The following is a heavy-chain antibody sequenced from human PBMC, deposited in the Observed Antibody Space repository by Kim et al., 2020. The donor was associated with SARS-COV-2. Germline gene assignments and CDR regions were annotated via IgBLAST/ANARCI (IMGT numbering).Heavy chain of an antibody. D-gene: IGHD3-22*01. CDR3: ARDYYDSFRIMMYYFDY. J-gene: IGHJ4*02. CDR2: IIPIFGTA. V-gene: IGHV1-69*13. Sequence: SVKVSCKASGGTFSSYAISWVRQAPGQGLEWMGGIIPIFGTANYAQKFQGRVTITADESTRTAYMELSSLRSEDTAVYYCARDYYDSFRIMMYYFDYWGQGTLVTVSS. CDR1: GGTFSSYA.